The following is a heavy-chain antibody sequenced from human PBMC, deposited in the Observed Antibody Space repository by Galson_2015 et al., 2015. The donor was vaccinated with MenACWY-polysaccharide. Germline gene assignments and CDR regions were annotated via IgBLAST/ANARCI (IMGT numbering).Heavy chain of an antibody. J-gene: IGHJ4*02. Sequence: SLRLSCAASGFTFSTYAMHWVRQAPGKGLECVAVISYDGTNTYYADSVKGRFTISRDNSQNTLYVQMNSLRPEDTAIYYCAKDIGQWLTPNSCDHWGQGTL. CDR1: GFTFSTYA. V-gene: IGHV3-30*18. D-gene: IGHD6-19*01. CDR2: ISYDGTNT. CDR3: AKDIGQWLTPNSCDH.